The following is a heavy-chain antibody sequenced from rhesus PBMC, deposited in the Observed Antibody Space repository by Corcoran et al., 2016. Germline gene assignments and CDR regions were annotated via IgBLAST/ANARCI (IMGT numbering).Heavy chain of an antibody. CDR2: IYWDDDK. D-gene: IGHD6-25*01. Sequence: QVTLKESGPALVKPTQTLTLTCTFSGFSLTTSGMGVGRIRQPPGKALEWLALIYWDDDKRYSTSLKSRLTISKDTSKNQVVLTMTNMDPVDAATYYCTRRGFSGRRNSFDYWGQGVLVTVAS. CDR3: TRRGFSGRRNSFDY. J-gene: IGHJ4*01. V-gene: IGHV2-174*01. CDR1: GFSLTTSGMG.